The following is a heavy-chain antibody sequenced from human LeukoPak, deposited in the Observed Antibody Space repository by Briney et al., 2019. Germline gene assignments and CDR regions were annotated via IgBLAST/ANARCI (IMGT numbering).Heavy chain of an antibody. V-gene: IGHV3-21*01. D-gene: IGHD5-24*01. J-gene: IGHJ5*02. CDR1: GFTFSSYS. CDR3: ARDRGATRNPVFDP. Sequence: PGGSLRLSCAASGFTFSSYSMNWVRQAPGKGLEWVSSISSSSSYIYYADSVKGRFTISRDNAKNSLYPQMNSLRAEDTAVYYCARDRGATRNPVFDPWGQGTLVTVSS. CDR2: ISSSSSYI.